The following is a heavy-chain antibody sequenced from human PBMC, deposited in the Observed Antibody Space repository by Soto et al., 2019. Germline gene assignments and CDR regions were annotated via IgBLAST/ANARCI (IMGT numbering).Heavy chain of an antibody. D-gene: IGHD2-15*01. J-gene: IGHJ3*02. CDR3: ASGRGEYCSGGSCYGDAFDI. Sequence: GGSLTLSCAASGFSFSDSYMSWIRQAPGKGLEWVSYISSSGSTIYYADSVKGRFTISRDNAKKSLYLQMNSLRAEDTAVYYCASGRGEYCSGGSCYGDAFDIWGQGTMVTVSS. V-gene: IGHV3-11*01. CDR2: ISSSGSTI. CDR1: GFSFSDSY.